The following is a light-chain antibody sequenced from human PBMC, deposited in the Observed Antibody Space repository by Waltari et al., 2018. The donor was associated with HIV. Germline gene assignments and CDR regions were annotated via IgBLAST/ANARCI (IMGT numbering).Light chain of an antibody. CDR3: QQSYSTLVT. J-gene: IGKJ4*01. Sequence: DIQMTQSPSSLSASVGDRVIITCRANQSISNYLNWYQQKPGRAPNLLIYSVFNLQSGVPSRFSGSGSGTDFSLTSISQQTEDFATYCCQQSYSTLVTFGGGTKVEIK. V-gene: IGKV1-39*01. CDR1: QSISNY. CDR2: SVF.